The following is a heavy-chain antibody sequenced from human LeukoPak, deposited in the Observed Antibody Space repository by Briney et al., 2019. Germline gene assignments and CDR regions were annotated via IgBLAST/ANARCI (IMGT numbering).Heavy chain of an antibody. D-gene: IGHD3-3*01. CDR2: IWNDGSNK. J-gene: IGHJ5*02. Sequence: GRSLRLSCAASGFTFSSYGMHWVRQAPGKGLEWVAVIWNDGSNKYYADSVKGRFTISRDNSKNTLYLQMNSLRAEDTAVYYCAKSLWSGSQNWFDPWGQGTLVTVSS. CDR1: GFTFSSYG. CDR3: AKSLWSGSQNWFDP. V-gene: IGHV3-33*06.